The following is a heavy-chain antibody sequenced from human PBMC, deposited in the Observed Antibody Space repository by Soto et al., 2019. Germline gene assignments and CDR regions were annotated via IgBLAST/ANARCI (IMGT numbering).Heavy chain of an antibody. CDR2: TSSNNGKT. CDR3: ARTSMAQSEDYFDY. J-gene: IGHJ4*02. Sequence: VKLSCKNSGYSFTTYGISWVRQAPGQGLEWMGWTSSNNGKTKYAQKFQGRVTMTTDKSTNTVHMELRSLRSGDTAVYYCARTSMAQSEDYFDYWGQGTLVTVS. CDR1: GYSFTTYG. V-gene: IGHV1-18*01.